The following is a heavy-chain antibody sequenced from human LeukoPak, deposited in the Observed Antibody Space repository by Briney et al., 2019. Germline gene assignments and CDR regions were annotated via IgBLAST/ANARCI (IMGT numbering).Heavy chain of an antibody. Sequence: GGSLRLSCVASGFTFSDHPFHWVRQSPDKGLEWVALIGSDGTKKYYVDSVQGRFTVSRENSKNTLFLQMNTLRADYTAVYFCARQMTSTRLFDSWGQGTLVTVSS. CDR2: IGSDGTKK. D-gene: IGHD5/OR15-5a*01. CDR1: GFTFSDHP. CDR3: ARQMTSTRLFDS. V-gene: IGHV3-30*04. J-gene: IGHJ4*02.